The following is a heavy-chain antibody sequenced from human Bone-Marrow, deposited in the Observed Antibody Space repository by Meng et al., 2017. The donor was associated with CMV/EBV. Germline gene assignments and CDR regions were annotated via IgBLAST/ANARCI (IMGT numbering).Heavy chain of an antibody. CDR3: ASLWGSGYDYAFEP. D-gene: IGHD5-12*01. J-gene: IGHJ5*02. V-gene: IGHV4-39*07. CDR1: GGSISSSSYY. CDR2: IYYSGST. Sequence: SETLSLTCTVSGGSISSSSYYWGWIRQPPGKGLEWIGSIYYSGSTNYNPSLKSRVTISVDTSKNQFSLKLTSVTAADTAVYYCASLWGSGYDYAFEPWGQGTLVTVSS.